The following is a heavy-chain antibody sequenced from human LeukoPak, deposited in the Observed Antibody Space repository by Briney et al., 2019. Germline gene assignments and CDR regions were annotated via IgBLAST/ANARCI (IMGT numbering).Heavy chain of an antibody. D-gene: IGHD2-2*01. J-gene: IGHJ5*02. CDR2: ISAYNGNT. Sequence: ASVKVSCKASGYTFTSYGISWVRQAPGQGLEWMGWISAYNGNTNYAQKLQGRVTMTTDTSTSTAYMELRSLRSDDTAVYYCARHRTPDADCSSTSCYGSGAGRWFDPWGQGTLVTVSS. CDR1: GYTFTSYG. V-gene: IGHV1-18*04. CDR3: ARHRTPDADCSSTSCYGSGAGRWFDP.